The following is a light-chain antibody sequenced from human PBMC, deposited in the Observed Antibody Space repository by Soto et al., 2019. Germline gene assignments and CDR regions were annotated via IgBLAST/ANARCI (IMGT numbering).Light chain of an antibody. J-gene: IGLJ1*01. CDR2: EDN. CDR1: KLGNNY. CDR3: GSWDSSLSAYV. Sequence: SYELTQPPSVSVSPGHTASISCSGDKLGNNYVCWYQQKPGQSPVLVIFEDNKRPSGIPERFSGSNSGTSATLGITGFQTGDEADYYCGSWDSSLSAYVFGTGTKLTVL. V-gene: IGLV3-1*01.